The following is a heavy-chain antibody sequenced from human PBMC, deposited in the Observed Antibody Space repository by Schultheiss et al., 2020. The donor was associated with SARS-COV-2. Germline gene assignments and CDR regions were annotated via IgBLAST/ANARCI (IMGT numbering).Heavy chain of an antibody. Sequence: GGSLRLSCAVSGFTFIDYWMNWVRQAPGKGPEWVANIKQDGSEKYYLDSVKGRFTISRDNSKNTLYLQMNSLRDDDTAIYYCARAAGTTGFYYYSMDVWGKGTTVTVSS. CDR1: GFTFIDYW. V-gene: IGHV3-7*01. D-gene: IGHD1-1*01. J-gene: IGHJ6*04. CDR2: IKQDGSEK. CDR3: ARAAGTTGFYYYSMDV.